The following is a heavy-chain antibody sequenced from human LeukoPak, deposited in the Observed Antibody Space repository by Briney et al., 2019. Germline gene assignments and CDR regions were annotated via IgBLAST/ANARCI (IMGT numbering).Heavy chain of an antibody. CDR2: NSSGDSDT. V-gene: IGHV5-51*01. J-gene: IGHJ3*01. CDR1: GSCITNYL. Sequence: LEISWEGAGSCITNYLNGGGRPLPRKGLGWVGINSSGDSDTKYSPPFQGQVTISADKSISTAYLQWSSLKASDTAMYYCASSTLGYQLLSTFDVWGQGTIVTVSS. D-gene: IGHD2-2*01. CDR3: ASSTLGYQLLSTFDV.